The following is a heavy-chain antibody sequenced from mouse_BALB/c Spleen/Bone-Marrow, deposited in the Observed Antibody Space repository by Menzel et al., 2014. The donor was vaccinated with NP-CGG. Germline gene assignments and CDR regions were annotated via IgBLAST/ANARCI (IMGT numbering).Heavy chain of an antibody. D-gene: IGHD3-1*01. V-gene: IGHV5-12-2*01. CDR2: ISNGGDST. CDR3: ARHVGNPYAMDY. CDR1: GFTFSSYT. J-gene: IGHJ4*01. Sequence: EVQRVESGGGLVQPGGSLKLSCAASGFTFSSYTMSWVRQTPEKRLEWVAYISNGGDSTYYPDTVKGRFTISRDNAKNTLYLQMSSLKSEDTAMYYCARHVGNPYAMDYWGQGTSVTVSS.